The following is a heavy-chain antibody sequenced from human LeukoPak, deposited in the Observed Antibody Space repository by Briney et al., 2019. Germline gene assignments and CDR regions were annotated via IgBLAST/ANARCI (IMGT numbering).Heavy chain of an antibody. D-gene: IGHD6-13*01. CDR2: IYPGDSDT. Sequence: GESLKISCKGSGYSFTSYWIGWVRQMPGKGLEWMGIIYPGDSDTRYSPSFQGQVTISADKSISTAYLQWSSLKASDTAMYYCARHQPRPYSSSWYGGAFYYMDVWGKGTTVTVSS. J-gene: IGHJ6*03. CDR1: GYSFTSYW. V-gene: IGHV5-51*01. CDR3: ARHQPRPYSSSWYGGAFYYMDV.